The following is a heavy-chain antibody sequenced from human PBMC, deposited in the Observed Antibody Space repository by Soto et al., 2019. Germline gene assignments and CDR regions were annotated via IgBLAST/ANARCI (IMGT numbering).Heavy chain of an antibody. Sequence: QVQVMQSGAEVKKPGDSVKVSCKTSGYIFSDYGINWVRQAPGQGLEWMGWISGYSGNANLAQKFQGRFTMTTDKSTRTAYMELRRLRSDDTAVYYCAKRTSGTTWGESDYWGQGKLVTVSS. CDR2: ISGYSGNA. D-gene: IGHD4-17*01. CDR3: AKRTSGTTWGESDY. CDR1: GYIFSDYG. J-gene: IGHJ4*02. V-gene: IGHV1-18*04.